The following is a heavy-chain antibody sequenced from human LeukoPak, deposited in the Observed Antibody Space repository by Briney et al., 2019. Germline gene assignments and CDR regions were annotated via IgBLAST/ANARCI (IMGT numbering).Heavy chain of an antibody. Sequence: GGSLRLSCAASGFTFSSYAMSWVRQAPGKGLEWVSAISGSGGSTYYADSVKGRFTISRDNSKNTLYLQMNSLRAEDTAVYYCAEDSDFWSGANWFDPWGQGTLVTVSS. D-gene: IGHD3-3*01. V-gene: IGHV3-23*01. CDR1: GFTFSSYA. CDR2: ISGSGGST. CDR3: AEDSDFWSGANWFDP. J-gene: IGHJ5*02.